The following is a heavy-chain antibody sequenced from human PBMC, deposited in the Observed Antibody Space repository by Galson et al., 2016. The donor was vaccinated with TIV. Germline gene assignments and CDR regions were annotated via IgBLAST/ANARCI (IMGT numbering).Heavy chain of an antibody. CDR1: GGTLASGGKLSSYV. CDR2: IIPTFGTT. V-gene: IGHV1-69*13. D-gene: IGHD3-10*01. Sequence: SVKVSCKALGGTLASGGKLSSYVISWVRQAPGQGLEWMGRIIPTFGTTKYAQKFQGRVTITADESTDTAYVELNSLTSEDTAVYYCARATNYYDNWFDPWGQGTLVTVSS. CDR3: ARATNYYDNWFDP. J-gene: IGHJ5*02.